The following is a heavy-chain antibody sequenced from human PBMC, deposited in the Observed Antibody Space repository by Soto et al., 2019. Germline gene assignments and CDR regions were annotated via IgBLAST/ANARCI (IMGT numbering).Heavy chain of an antibody. CDR2: IIPILGIA. CDR1: GGTFSSYT. J-gene: IGHJ3*02. V-gene: IGHV1-69*02. Sequence: ASVKVSCKASGGTFSSYTISWVRQAPGQGLEWMGRIIPILGIANYAQKFQGRVTITADRSTSTAYMELSSLRSEDTAVYYCAYTGMGQHRRAFDIWGQGTMVTVSS. D-gene: IGHD2-2*02. CDR3: AYTGMGQHRRAFDI.